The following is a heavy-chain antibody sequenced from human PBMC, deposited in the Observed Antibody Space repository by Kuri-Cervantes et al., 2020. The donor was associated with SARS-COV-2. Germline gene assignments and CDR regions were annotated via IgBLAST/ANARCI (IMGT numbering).Heavy chain of an antibody. D-gene: IGHD4-11*01. Sequence: SVKVSCKASGGTFSSYAISWVRQAPGQGLEWMGRIIPILGIANYAQKFQGRVTITADKSTSTAYMELSSLRSEDTAVYYCVRSRMTTDAFDIWGQGTMVTVSS. CDR2: IIPILGIA. J-gene: IGHJ3*02. CDR3: VRSRMTTDAFDI. CDR1: GGTFSSYA. V-gene: IGHV1-69*04.